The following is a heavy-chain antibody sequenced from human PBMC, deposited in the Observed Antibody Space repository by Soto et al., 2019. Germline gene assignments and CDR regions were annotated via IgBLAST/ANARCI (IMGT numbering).Heavy chain of an antibody. D-gene: IGHD2-15*01. CDR2: ISYDGSNK. CDR1: GFTFSSYG. Sequence: PVGSLRLSCAASGFTFSSYGMHWVRQAPGKGLEWVAVISYDGSNKYYADSVKGRFTISRDNSKNTLYLQMNSLRAEDTAVYYCAKDQDIVVVVAARYGMDVWGQGTTVTVSS. CDR3: AKDQDIVVVVAARYGMDV. V-gene: IGHV3-30*18. J-gene: IGHJ6*02.